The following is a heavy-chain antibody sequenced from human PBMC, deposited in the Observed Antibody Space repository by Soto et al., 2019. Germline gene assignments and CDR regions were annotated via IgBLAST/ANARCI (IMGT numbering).Heavy chain of an antibody. Sequence: GGSLRLSCAASGFTFSSYAMSWVRQAPGKGLEWVSAISGSGGSTYYADSVKGRFTISRDNSKNTLYLQMNSLRAEDTAVYYCAKARERGGWSCYYTRPWYYFAYWGQGTLVPVSA. J-gene: IGHJ4*02. CDR1: GFTFSSYA. CDR3: AKARERGGWSCYYTRPWYYFAY. V-gene: IGHV3-23*01. CDR2: ISGSGGST. D-gene: IGHD3-3*01.